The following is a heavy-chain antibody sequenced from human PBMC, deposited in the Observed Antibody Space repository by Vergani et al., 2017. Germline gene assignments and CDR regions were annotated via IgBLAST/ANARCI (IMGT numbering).Heavy chain of an antibody. V-gene: IGHV1-2*02. D-gene: IGHD5-18*01. J-gene: IGHJ4*02. CDR2: INPNSGGT. CDR3: ARDRQEIQLWSQGLDY. Sequence: QVQLVQSGAAVKKPGASVKVSCKASGYTFTSYGISWVRQAPGQGLEWMGWINPNSGGTNYAQKFQGRVTMTRDTSISTAYMELSRLRSDDTAVYYCARDRQEIQLWSQGLDYWGQGTLVTVSS. CDR1: GYTFTSYG.